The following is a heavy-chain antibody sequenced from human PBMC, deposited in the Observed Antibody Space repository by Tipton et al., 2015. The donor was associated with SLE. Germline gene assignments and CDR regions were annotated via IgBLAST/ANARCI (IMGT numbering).Heavy chain of an antibody. D-gene: IGHD3-10*01. CDR1: GGSISSYY. CDR2: IYYSGST. J-gene: IGHJ4*02. CDR3: ARGTGHWDY. V-gene: IGHV4-59*12. Sequence: TLSLTCTVSGGSISSYYWSWIRQPPGKGLEWIGYIYYSGSTNYNPSLKSRVTISVDTSKNQFSLKLSSVTAAHTAVYYCARGTGHWDYWGQGTLVTVSS.